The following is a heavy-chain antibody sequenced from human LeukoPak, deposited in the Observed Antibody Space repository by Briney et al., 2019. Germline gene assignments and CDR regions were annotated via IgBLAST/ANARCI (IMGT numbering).Heavy chain of an antibody. Sequence: GSLRLSCAASGFTFTSYSMSRVRQAPGKGLEWVSGTSDRGDYTYYADSVKGRFTISRDSSKNTLFLQMNSLRAEDTALYFCARKAQYNGHYPLDYWGQGTLVTVSS. D-gene: IGHD1-7*01. CDR2: TSDRGDYT. V-gene: IGHV3-23*01. J-gene: IGHJ4*02. CDR3: ARKAQYNGHYPLDY. CDR1: GFTFTSYS.